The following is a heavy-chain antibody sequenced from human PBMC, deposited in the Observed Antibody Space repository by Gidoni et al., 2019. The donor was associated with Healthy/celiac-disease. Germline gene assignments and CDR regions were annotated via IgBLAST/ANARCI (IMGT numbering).Heavy chain of an antibody. CDR3: ARGRDYSNFIDY. CDR2: ISSSSSYI. V-gene: IGHV3-21*01. Sequence: EVQLVESGGGLVKPGGSLRLSCAASGFTFSSYSMNWVRQAPGKGLEWVSSISSSSSYIYYADSVKGRFTISRDNAKNSLYLQMNSLRAEDTAVYYCARGRDYSNFIDYWGQGTLVTVSS. J-gene: IGHJ4*02. D-gene: IGHD4-4*01. CDR1: GFTFSSYS.